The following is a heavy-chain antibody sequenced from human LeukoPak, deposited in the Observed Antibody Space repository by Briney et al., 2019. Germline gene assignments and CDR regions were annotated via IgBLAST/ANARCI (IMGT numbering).Heavy chain of an antibody. CDR3: ARDRVDFWSGYSPYGMDV. V-gene: IGHV4-61*01. CDR2: IYYSGST. J-gene: IGHJ6*02. Sequence: SETLSLTCTVSGGSFSSGSYYWSWIRQPPGKGLEWIGYIYYSGSTNYNPSLKSRVTISVDTSKNQFSLKLSSVTAADTAVYYCARDRVDFWSGYSPYGMDVWGQGTTVTVSS. D-gene: IGHD3-3*01. CDR1: GGSFSSGSYY.